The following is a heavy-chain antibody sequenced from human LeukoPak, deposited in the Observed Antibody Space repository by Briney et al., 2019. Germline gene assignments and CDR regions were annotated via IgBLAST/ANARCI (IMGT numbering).Heavy chain of an antibody. CDR1: GFTFSSYA. V-gene: IGHV3-30-3*01. Sequence: GRSLRLSCAASGFTFSSYAMHWVRQAPGKGLEWVAVISYDGSNKYYADSVKGRFTISRDNAKNSLYLQMNSLRAEDTAVYYCANNNYWGQGTLVTVSS. CDR3: ANNNY. CDR2: ISYDGSNK. J-gene: IGHJ4*02. D-gene: IGHD5-24*01.